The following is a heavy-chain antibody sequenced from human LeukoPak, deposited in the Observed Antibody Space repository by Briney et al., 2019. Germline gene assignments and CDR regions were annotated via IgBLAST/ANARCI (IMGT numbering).Heavy chain of an antibody. CDR1: GFTFSSYA. CDR3: ARYCSGGRCYSELDP. CDR2: ITDST. D-gene: IGHD2-15*01. V-gene: IGHV3-23*01. Sequence: GGSLRLSCAASGFTFSSYAMTWVRQAPWKELEWVSAITDSTYFADSVKGRFTISRDSSKNTVYLQMNSLRAEDTAVYYCARYCSGGRCYSELDPWGQGALVTVSS. J-gene: IGHJ5*02.